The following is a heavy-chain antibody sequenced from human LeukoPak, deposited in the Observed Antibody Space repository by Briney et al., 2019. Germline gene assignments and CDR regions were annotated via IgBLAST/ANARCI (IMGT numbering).Heavy chain of an antibody. J-gene: IGHJ3*02. CDR2: ISGSGGST. CDR1: GFTFSSYA. CDR3: AKDRVYGSGSRDAFDI. V-gene: IGHV3-23*01. D-gene: IGHD3-10*01. Sequence: GGSLRLSCAASGFTFSSYAMSWVRQAPGKGLEWVSAISGSGGSTYYADSVKGRFTISRDNSKNTLYLQMNSLRAEDTAVYYCAKDRVYGSGSRDAFDIWGQGTMVTVSS.